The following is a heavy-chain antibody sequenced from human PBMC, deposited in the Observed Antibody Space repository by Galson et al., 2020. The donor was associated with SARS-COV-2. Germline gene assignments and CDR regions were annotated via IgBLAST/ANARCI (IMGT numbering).Heavy chain of an antibody. J-gene: IGHJ4*02. V-gene: IGHV4-39*02. CDR1: GASITTSGDY. D-gene: IGHD3-10*01. Sequence: SETLSLTCGVSGASITTSGDYWGWIRQSPGKGLEWIGSFSYSGSTDYNPSLKGRVSISVDASKNHFSLRLTSMTAADTAVFYCVRAMSGSYSSFFDYWGQGTLVTVSS. CDR3: VRAMSGSYSSFFDY. CDR2: FSYSGST.